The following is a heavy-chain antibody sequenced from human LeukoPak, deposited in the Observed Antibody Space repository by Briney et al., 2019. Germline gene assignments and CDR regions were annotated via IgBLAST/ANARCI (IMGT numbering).Heavy chain of an antibody. CDR2: ISSSSSYI. Sequence: GGSLRLSCAASGFTFSSYSMNWVRQAPGKGLEWVSSISSSSSYIYYADSVKGRFTISRDNAKNSLYLQMNSLRAEDTAEYYCARDPTRPIIVGYYFDYWGQGTLVTVSS. CDR1: GFTFSSYS. J-gene: IGHJ4*02. D-gene: IGHD1-26*01. V-gene: IGHV3-21*01. CDR3: ARDPTRPIIVGYYFDY.